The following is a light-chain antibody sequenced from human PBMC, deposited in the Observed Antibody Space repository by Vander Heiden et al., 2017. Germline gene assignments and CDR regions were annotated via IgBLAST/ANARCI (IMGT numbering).Light chain of an antibody. Sequence: EIVLTQSPGTLSLSPGERATLSCRAIQSVSSSYVAWYQQKPGPAPRLLIYGASSRATGIQDRFSGGGSGTDFTLTISRLEPEDVAVYYCQQYGSSTYTFGQGTKLEIK. J-gene: IGKJ2*01. CDR2: GAS. CDR3: QQYGSSTYT. CDR1: QSVSSSY. V-gene: IGKV3-20*01.